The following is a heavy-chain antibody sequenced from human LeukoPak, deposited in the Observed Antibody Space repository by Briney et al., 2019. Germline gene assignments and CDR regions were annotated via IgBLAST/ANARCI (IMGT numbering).Heavy chain of an antibody. CDR3: ARGYGGNSGAFDI. D-gene: IGHD2-21*02. Sequence: ASVKVSCKASGGTFSSYAISWVRQAPGQGLEWMGRIIPILGIANYAQKFQGRVTITADKSTSTAYMELSSLRSEDTAVYYCARGYGGNSGAFDIWGQGTMVTVSS. V-gene: IGHV1-69*04. J-gene: IGHJ3*02. CDR1: GGTFSSYA. CDR2: IIPILGIA.